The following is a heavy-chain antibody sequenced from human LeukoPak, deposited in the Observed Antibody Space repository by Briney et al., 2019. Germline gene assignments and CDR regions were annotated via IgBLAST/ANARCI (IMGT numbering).Heavy chain of an antibody. V-gene: IGHV1-18*01. CDR1: GYTFTSYG. CDR2: ISAYNGNT. CDR3: ARGETVTDIRGLRTHGNWFDP. J-gene: IGHJ5*02. Sequence: GASVKVSCKASGYTFTSYGISWVRQAPGQGLEWMGWISAYNGNTNYAQKLQGRVTMTTDTSTSTAYMELRSLRSDDTAVYYCARGETVTDIRGLRTHGNWFDPWGQGTLVTVSS. D-gene: IGHD1-14*01.